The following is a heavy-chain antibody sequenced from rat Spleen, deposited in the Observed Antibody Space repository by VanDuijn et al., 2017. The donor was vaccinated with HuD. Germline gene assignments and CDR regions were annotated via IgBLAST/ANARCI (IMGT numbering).Heavy chain of an antibody. J-gene: IGHJ2*01. V-gene: IGHV3-1*01. D-gene: IGHD1-1*01. Sequence: EVQLQESGPGLVKPSQSLSLTCSVSGCSITRNYWGWIRKFPGDKMEWMAYISYSGSTGYNPSLKSRISISRDTSKNQFFLQLNSVTTEDTATYYCARTTVVTPFDYWGQGVMVTVSS. CDR3: ARTTVVTPFDY. CDR1: GCSITRNY. CDR2: ISYSGST.